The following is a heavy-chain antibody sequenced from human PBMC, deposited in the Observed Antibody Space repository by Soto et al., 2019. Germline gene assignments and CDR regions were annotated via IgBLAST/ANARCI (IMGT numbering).Heavy chain of an antibody. V-gene: IGHV4-34*01. J-gene: IGHJ4*02. D-gene: IGHD3-22*01. CDR3: ARAAYYYDSSGYYPGDY. CDR1: GGSFSGYY. CDR2: INHSGST. Sequence: PSETLSLTCAVYGGSFSGYYWSWIRQPPGKGLEWIGEINHSGSTNYNPSLKSRVTISVDTSKNQFSLKLSSVTAADTAVYYCARAAYYYDSSGYYPGDYWGQGSLVTVSS.